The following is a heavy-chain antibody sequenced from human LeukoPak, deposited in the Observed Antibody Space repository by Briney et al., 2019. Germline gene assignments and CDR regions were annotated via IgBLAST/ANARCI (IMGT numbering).Heavy chain of an antibody. CDR3: ARDVKGTHYDFWSGYSNYWYFDL. CDR2: IYYSGST. Sequence: SETLSLTCTVSGGSISSHYWSWIRQPPGQGLEWIGYIYYSGSTNYNPSLKSRVTISVDTSKNQFSLKLSSVTAADTAVYYCARDVKGTHYDFWSGYSNYWYFDLWGRGTLVTVSS. J-gene: IGHJ2*01. V-gene: IGHV4-59*11. CDR1: GGSISSHY. D-gene: IGHD3-3*01.